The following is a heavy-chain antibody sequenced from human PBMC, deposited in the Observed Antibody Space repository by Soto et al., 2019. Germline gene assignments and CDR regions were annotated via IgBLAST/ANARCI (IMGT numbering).Heavy chain of an antibody. D-gene: IGHD3-10*01. CDR1: GFSLSTSGVG. V-gene: IGHV2-5*02. Sequence: QITLKESGPTLVKPTQTLTLTCTFSGFSLSTSGVGVGWIRQPPGKALEWLALIYWDDDKRYSPSLKSRLTITQDTSKNQVVLTMTNMDPVDTATYYCAHLTLRGSGSYFFDYWGQGTLVTVSS. CDR3: AHLTLRGSGSYFFDY. CDR2: IYWDDDK. J-gene: IGHJ4*02.